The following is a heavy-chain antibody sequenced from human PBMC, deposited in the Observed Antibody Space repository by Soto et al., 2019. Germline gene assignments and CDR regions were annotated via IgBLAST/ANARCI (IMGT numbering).Heavy chain of an antibody. Sequence: PGGSLRLSCAASGFTFSRYSMNWVRQAPGKGLEWVSSVSSSSSHIYYADSVKGRFTISRDNADNSLYLQMNSLRAEDTAVYYCARHSSSVGYYFDYWGQGTLVTVSS. CDR1: GFTFSRYS. J-gene: IGHJ4*02. V-gene: IGHV3-21*01. CDR3: ARHSSSVGYYFDY. CDR2: VSSSSSHI. D-gene: IGHD6-6*01.